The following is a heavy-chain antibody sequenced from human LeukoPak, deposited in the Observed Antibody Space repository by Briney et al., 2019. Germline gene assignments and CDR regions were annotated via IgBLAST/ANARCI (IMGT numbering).Heavy chain of an antibody. CDR1: GFTFSSYS. V-gene: IGHV3-21*01. CDR2: ISSSSSYI. CDR3: AKMGIWPREAFDI. Sequence: GGSLRLSCAASGFTFSSYSMNWVRQAPGKGLEWVSSISSSSSYIYYADSVKGRFTISRDNAKNSLYLQMNSLRAEDTAVYYCAKMGIWPREAFDIWGQGTMVTVSS. J-gene: IGHJ3*02. D-gene: IGHD6-13*01.